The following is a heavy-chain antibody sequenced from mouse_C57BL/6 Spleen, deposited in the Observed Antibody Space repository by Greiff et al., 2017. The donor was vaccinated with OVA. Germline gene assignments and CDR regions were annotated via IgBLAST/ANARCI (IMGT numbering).Heavy chain of an antibody. V-gene: IGHV5-9-1*02. CDR3: TNYYGSSPLLSMDY. CDR1: GFTFSSYA. D-gene: IGHD1-1*01. CDR2: ISSGGDYI. J-gene: IGHJ4*01. Sequence: EVKVEESGEGLVKPGGSLKLSCAASGFTFSSYAMSWVRQTPEKRLEWVAYISSGGDYIYYADTVKGRFTISRDNARNTLYLQMSSLKSEDTAMYYCTNYYGSSPLLSMDYWGQGTSVTVSS.